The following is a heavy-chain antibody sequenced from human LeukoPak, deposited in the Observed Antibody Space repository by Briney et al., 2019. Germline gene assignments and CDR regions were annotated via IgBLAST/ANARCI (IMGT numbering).Heavy chain of an antibody. V-gene: IGHV1-69*13. CDR2: IIPIFGTA. Sequence: ASVKVSCKASGGTFSSYAISWVRQAPGQGLEWMGGIIPIFGTANYAQKFQGRVTITADESTSTAYMELSSLRSEDTAVYYCAGIAARPGSDYWGQGTLVTVSS. J-gene: IGHJ4*02. D-gene: IGHD6-6*01. CDR3: AGIAARPGSDY. CDR1: GGTFSSYA.